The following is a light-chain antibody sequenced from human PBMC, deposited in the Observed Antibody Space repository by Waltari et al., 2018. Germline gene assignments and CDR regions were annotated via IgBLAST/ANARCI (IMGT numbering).Light chain of an antibody. V-gene: IGKV4-1*01. Sequence: DIVMTQSPDSLAVSLGERATINCKSSQSILFSSTNKSYLAWYQQKHGQSPTLVIYWASTRESGVPDRFSGRVSGTDFTLTISSLQAEDVAVYYCQQYYSNPRTFGQGTKVEIK. J-gene: IGKJ1*01. CDR3: QQYYSNPRT. CDR1: QSILFSSTNKSY. CDR2: WAS.